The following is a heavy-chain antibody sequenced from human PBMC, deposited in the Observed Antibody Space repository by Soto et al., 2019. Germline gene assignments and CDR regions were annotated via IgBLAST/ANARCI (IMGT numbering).Heavy chain of an antibody. V-gene: IGHV1-18*01. D-gene: IGHD3-10*01. CDR3: ARGRYGEY. J-gene: IGHJ4*02. Sequence: QVHLVQSGAEVKKPGASVKVSCKGSGYIFTTYGITWVRQAPGQGLEWMGWISAHNRNTNYAQKLQGRVTVTRDTSTSTAYMELRNLRSDDTAVYYCARGRYGEYWGQGALVTVSS. CDR2: ISAHNRNT. CDR1: GYIFTTYG.